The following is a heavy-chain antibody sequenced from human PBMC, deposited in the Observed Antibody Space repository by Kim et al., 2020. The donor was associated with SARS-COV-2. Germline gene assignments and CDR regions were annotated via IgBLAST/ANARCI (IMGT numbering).Heavy chain of an antibody. CDR2: EGSVK. D-gene: IGHD3-10*01. J-gene: IGHJ5*02. CDR3: LRDYGGS. Sequence: EGSVKQSVDSVKGRFTISRDNAINSLYLQMNSLRVEDTALYYCLRDYGGSWGQGTLVTVSS. V-gene: IGHV3-7*01.